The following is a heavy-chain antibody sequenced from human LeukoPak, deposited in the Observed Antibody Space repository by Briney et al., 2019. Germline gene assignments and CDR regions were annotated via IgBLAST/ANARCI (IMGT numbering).Heavy chain of an antibody. Sequence: PSETLSLTCSVSGASLTNYYWSWIRQPPGERLEWIGNIYYSGSTNCNPSLRSRVTISVDTSKNLFSLTLSSVTAADTAVYYCAREQAAAAYGNNFNSWGQGTLVTVSS. CDR3: AREQAAAAYGNNFNS. J-gene: IGHJ4*02. V-gene: IGHV4-59*13. CDR2: IYYSGST. CDR1: GASLTNYY. D-gene: IGHD6-13*01.